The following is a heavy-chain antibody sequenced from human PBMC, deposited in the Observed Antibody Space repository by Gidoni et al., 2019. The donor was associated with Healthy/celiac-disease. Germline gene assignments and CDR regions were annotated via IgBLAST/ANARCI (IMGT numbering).Heavy chain of an antibody. CDR3: AKDPTYDGGY. D-gene: IGHD3-3*01. J-gene: IGHJ4*02. Sequence: EVQLLESGGGLVQLGGSLRLYSAASGFTCSSYAMSWVRQAPGKGLEWVSAISGSGGSTYYADSVKGWFTISRDNSKNALYLQMNSLRAEDTAVYYCAKDPTYDGGYWGQGTLVTVSS. CDR2: ISGSGGST. CDR1: GFTCSSYA. V-gene: IGHV3-23*01.